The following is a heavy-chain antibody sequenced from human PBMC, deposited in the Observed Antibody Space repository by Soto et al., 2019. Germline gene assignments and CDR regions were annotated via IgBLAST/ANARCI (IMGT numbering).Heavy chain of an antibody. CDR3: AKGGQQLTTKKNWFDP. Sequence: GGSLRLSCAASGFTFSGYAMSWVRRAPGKGLEWVSAISGSGGSTYYADSVKGRFTISRDNSKNTLYLQMNSLRAEDTAVYYCAKGGQQLTTKKNWFDPWGQGTQVTVSS. CDR1: GFTFSGYA. D-gene: IGHD6-13*01. CDR2: ISGSGGST. V-gene: IGHV3-23*01. J-gene: IGHJ5*02.